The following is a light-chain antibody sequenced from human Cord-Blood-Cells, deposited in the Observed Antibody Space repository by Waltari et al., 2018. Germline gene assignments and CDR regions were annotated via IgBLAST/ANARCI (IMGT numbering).Light chain of an antibody. CDR1: QSVSSY. V-gene: IGKV3-20*01. CDR2: DAS. J-gene: IGKJ4*01. Sequence: EIVLTQSPATLSLSPGERATLSCRASQSVSSYLAWYQQKPGQAPRLLIYDASNRATGIPARFSGSGSGTDFTLTISRLEPEDFAVYYCQQYGSSPQTFGGGTKVEIK. CDR3: QQYGSSPQT.